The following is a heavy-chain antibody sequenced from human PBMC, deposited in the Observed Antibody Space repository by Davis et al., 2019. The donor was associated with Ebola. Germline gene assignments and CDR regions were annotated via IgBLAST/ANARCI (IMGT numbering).Heavy chain of an antibody. J-gene: IGHJ6*02. V-gene: IGHV3-73*01. CDR1: GFTFSGSA. Sequence: PGGSLRLSCAASGFTFSGSAMHWVRQASGKGLEWVGRIRSKANSYATAYAASVKGRFTISRDDSKNTAYLQMNSLKTEDTAVYYCARDLRLWFGELLAYYYYGMDVWGQGTTVTVSS. D-gene: IGHD3-10*01. CDR2: IRSKANSYAT. CDR3: ARDLRLWFGELLAYYYYGMDV.